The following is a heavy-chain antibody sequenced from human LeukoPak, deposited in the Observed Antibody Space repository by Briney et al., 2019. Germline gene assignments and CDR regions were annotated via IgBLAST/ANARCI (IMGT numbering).Heavy chain of an antibody. Sequence: GGSLRLSCAASGFTFSSYAMSWVRQAPGKGLEWVSAISGSGGSTYYADSVKGRFTISRDNSKNTLYLQMSSLRAEDTAVYYCAEQSAGYYDTSGYSFQHWGQGTLVTVSS. CDR1: GFTFSSYA. J-gene: IGHJ1*01. D-gene: IGHD3-22*01. CDR3: AEQSAGYYDTSGYSFQH. V-gene: IGHV3-23*01. CDR2: ISGSGGST.